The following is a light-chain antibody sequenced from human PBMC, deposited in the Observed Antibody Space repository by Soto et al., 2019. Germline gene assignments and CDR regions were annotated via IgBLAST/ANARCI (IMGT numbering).Light chain of an antibody. Sequence: QAVLTQPPSASGTPGQRVTISCSGSSSNIGSNTVNWYHHLPGTAPKVLIYNNDQRPSGVPDRVSGSKSGTSASLTISGLQSEDEADYYCAAWDDSLNGPMFGGGTQLTVL. J-gene: IGLJ3*02. CDR3: AAWDDSLNGPM. V-gene: IGLV1-44*01. CDR2: NND. CDR1: SSNIGSNT.